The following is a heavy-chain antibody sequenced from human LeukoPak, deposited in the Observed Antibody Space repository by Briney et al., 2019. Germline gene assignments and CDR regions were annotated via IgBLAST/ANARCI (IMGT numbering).Heavy chain of an antibody. CDR1: GGSISSGSYY. D-gene: IGHD2-15*01. V-gene: IGHV4-39*07. CDR3: ARGGPPGGSSHFDD. Sequence: SETLSLTCTVSGGSISSGSYYWSWIRQPPGKGLEWIGEINHSGSTNYNPSLKSRVTISVDTSKNQFSLKLSSVTAADTAVYDCARGGPPGGSSHFDDWGQGTLVTVSS. CDR2: INHSGST. J-gene: IGHJ4*02.